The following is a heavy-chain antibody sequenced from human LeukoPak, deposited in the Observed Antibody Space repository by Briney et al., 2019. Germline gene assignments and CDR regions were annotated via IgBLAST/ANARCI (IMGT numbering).Heavy chain of an antibody. CDR3: AKDRDGVGYCSGGSCYSDY. D-gene: IGHD2-15*01. Sequence: PGGSLRLSCAASGFTLSNYAMSWVRPAPGKGLEWVSVISGSGGSTYYADSVKGRFTISRDNSKNTLYLQMDSLRAEDTAVYYCAKDRDGVGYCSGGSCYSDYWGQGTLVAVSS. CDR2: ISGSGGST. CDR1: GFTLSNYA. V-gene: IGHV3-23*01. J-gene: IGHJ4*02.